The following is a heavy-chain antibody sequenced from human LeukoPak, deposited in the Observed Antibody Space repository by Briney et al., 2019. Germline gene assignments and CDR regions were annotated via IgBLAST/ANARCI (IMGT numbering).Heavy chain of an antibody. CDR1: GGSISSNY. CDR3: ARHSNWGSGTFDL. J-gene: IGHJ3*01. Sequence: PSATLSLTCAVSGGSISSNYWSWIRQSPGKGLEWIGYIYYSGATNYNPSLESRVTISLDTSQNQISLKLSSVTAADAAVYHCARHSNWGSGTFDLWGQGTMVTISS. CDR2: IYYSGAT. V-gene: IGHV4-59*08. D-gene: IGHD7-27*01.